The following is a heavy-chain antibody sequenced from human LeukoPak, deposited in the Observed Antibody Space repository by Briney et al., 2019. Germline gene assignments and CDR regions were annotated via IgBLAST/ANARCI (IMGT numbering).Heavy chain of an antibody. J-gene: IGHJ6*01. CDR2: ISSSGHDI. CDR1: DFTFSRYS. Sequence: GESLKISCAASDFTFSRYSMNWFRQAPGEGLEWVSSISSSGHDIYYADSVKGRFTISIDNAKNSLYLQMNSLRVEDTAVYYCARHGDGFYYGMDVWGQGTTVTVSS. V-gene: IGHV3-21*01. D-gene: IGHD4-17*01. CDR3: ARHGDGFYYGMDV.